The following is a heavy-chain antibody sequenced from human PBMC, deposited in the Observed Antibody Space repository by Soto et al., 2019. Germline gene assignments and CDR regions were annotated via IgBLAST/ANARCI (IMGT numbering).Heavy chain of an antibody. V-gene: IGHV4-4*07. CDR1: GGSISSYH. J-gene: IGHJ4*02. CDR3: ARESGDNWDYEAY. Sequence: GPGLVKPLETLSLTCTVSGGSISSYHWSWIRQSAGKGLEWIGRIYTSGNTHYNPSLKSRVTVSIDTSKNQFFLTVNSVTAADSAVYYCARESGDNWDYEAYWGQGTPVTVSS. D-gene: IGHD1-7*01. CDR2: IYTSGNT.